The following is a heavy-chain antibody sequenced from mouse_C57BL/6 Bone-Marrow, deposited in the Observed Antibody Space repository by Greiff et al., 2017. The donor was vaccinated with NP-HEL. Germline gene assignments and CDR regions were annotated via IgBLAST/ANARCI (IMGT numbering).Heavy chain of an antibody. CDR3: AISLLRRYQFAY. V-gene: IGHV1-74*01. CDR2: IHPSDSDT. J-gene: IGHJ3*01. D-gene: IGHD1-1*01. Sequence: QVQLQQPGAELVKPGASVKVSCKASGYTFTSYWMHWVKQRPGQGLEWIGRIHPSDSDTNYNQKFKGKATLTVDKSSSTAYMQLSSLTSEDSAVYYCAISLLRRYQFAYWGQGTLVTVSA. CDR1: GYTFTSYW.